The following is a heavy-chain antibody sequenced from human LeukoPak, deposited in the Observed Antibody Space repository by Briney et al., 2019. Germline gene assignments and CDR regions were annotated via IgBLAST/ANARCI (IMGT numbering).Heavy chain of an antibody. Sequence: GASVKVSCKASGYTFTGYYMHWVRQAPGQGLEWMGWINPNSGGTNYAQKFQGRVTMTRDTSISTAYMELSRLRSDDTAVYYCARDSPITYYYDSSGYYLPDYWGQGTLVTVSS. CDR3: ARDSPITYYYDSSGYYLPDY. CDR2: INPNSGGT. V-gene: IGHV1-2*02. D-gene: IGHD3-22*01. J-gene: IGHJ4*02. CDR1: GYTFTGYY.